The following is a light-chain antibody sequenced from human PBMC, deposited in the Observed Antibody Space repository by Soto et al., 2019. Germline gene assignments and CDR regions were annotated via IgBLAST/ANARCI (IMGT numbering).Light chain of an antibody. J-gene: IGKJ1*01. Sequence: DIQMTQSPSTLSASVGDTVTITCRASESIDNWLAWYQQTPGKAPKLLIFAASTLVRGVPSRFSGRGSGTEFTLTISSLQADDYATFYCQQYHTDWTFGQGTKVDIK. CDR2: AAS. V-gene: IGKV1-5*01. CDR1: ESIDNW. CDR3: QQYHTDWT.